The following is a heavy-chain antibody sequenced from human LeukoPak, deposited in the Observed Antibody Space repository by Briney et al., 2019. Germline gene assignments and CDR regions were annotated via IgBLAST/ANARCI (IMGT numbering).Heavy chain of an antibody. CDR1: GFTFSSYS. CDR2: ISSSSSYI. D-gene: IGHD3-10*01. V-gene: IGHV3-21*04. CDR3: AKDPKGSLLWFGDDLFDY. Sequence: GGSLRLSCAASGFTFSSYSMNWVRQAPGKGLEWVSSISSSSSYIYYADSVKGRFTISRDNSKNTLYLQMNSLRAEDTAVYYCAKDPKGSLLWFGDDLFDYWGQGTLVTVSS. J-gene: IGHJ4*02.